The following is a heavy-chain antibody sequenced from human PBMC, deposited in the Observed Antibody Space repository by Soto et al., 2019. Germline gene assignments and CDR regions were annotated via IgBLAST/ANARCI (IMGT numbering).Heavy chain of an antibody. CDR3: AKALGELSPESFDY. D-gene: IGHD3-16*02. Sequence: QVQLVESGGGLAHPGGPLGLPCEAPGFTFSSYPLHWSGRPPGKGLEWVAIMSYDGNNQYYADSVKGRFTISRDNFKNTLYLQMNSLRAEDTAVYYCAKALGELSPESFDYWGQGILVTVSS. CDR1: GFTFSSYP. J-gene: IGHJ4*02. V-gene: IGHV3-30*18. CDR2: MSYDGNNQ.